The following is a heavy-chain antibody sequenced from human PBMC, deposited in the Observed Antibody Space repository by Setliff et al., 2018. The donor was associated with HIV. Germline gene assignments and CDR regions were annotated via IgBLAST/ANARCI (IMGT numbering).Heavy chain of an antibody. J-gene: IGHJ4*02. CDR2: IYSSGNT. D-gene: IGHD1-7*01. Sequence: SETLSLTCTVSGGSVTDYFWNWIRQPPGKGLEWIGYIYSSGNTNYNPSLESRVSISLDTSKNQFSLRLSSVTATDTAVYYCARGHTWNYYGGDYFDYWGQGSLVTVPS. CDR3: ARGHTWNYYGGDYFDY. V-gene: IGHV4-59*02. CDR1: GGSVTDYF.